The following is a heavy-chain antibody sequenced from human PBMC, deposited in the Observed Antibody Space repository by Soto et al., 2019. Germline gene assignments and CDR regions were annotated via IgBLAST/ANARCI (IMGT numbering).Heavy chain of an antibody. J-gene: IGHJ3*02. Sequence: PGGSLRLSCAASGFNFMSYAMNWVRQAPGKGLEWVSAINSGGESTFYAESVRGRFTISRDNSLDTLSLHMRSLRPEDTAVYYCAHPRGYGVFDAVDIWGKGTMVTVPS. V-gene: IGHV3-23*01. CDR3: AHPRGYGVFDAVDI. CDR2: INSGGEST. CDR1: GFNFMSYA. D-gene: IGHD4-17*01.